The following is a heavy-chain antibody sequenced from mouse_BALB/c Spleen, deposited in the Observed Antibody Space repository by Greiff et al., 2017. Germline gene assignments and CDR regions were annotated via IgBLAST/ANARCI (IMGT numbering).Heavy chain of an antibody. V-gene: IGHV14-4*02. J-gene: IGHJ3*01. CDR1: GFNIKDYY. D-gene: IGHD2-10*02. Sequence: VQLKESGAELVRSGASVKLSCTASGFNIKDYYMPWVKQRPEQGLEWIGWIDPENGDTDYAPKFQGKATMTADTSSNTAYLQLSSLTSEDTAVYYCDACKYGNFFAYWGQGTLVTVSA. CDR2: IDPENGDT. CDR3: DACKYGNFFAY.